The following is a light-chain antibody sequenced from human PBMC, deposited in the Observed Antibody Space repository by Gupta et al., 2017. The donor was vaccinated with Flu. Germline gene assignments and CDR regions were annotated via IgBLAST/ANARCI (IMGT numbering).Light chain of an antibody. V-gene: IGLV2-14*01. Sequence: SALTQPAPVSGSPGRAHTIPCSGTSTDVGGYNHVSWYQHHPGKAPKLLIYDVNKRPSGTSNRFSGSKSGNTASLTISGIQSEDEADYYCSSYTISGTLVLFGGGTKLTVL. J-gene: IGLJ2*01. CDR1: STDVGGYNH. CDR2: DVN. CDR3: SSYTISGTLVL.